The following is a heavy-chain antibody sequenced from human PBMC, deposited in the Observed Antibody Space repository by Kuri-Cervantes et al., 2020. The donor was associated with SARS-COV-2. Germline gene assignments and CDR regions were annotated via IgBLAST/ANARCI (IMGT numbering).Heavy chain of an antibody. CDR2: IKQDGSEK. D-gene: IGHD6-13*01. J-gene: IGHJ6*02. CDR1: GFTFSNYW. CDR3: ARVGVAAAGSTSYYGMDD. Sequence: GESLKISCAASGFTFSNYWMSWVRQAPGKGLEWVANIKQDGSEKYYVDSVKGRFTISRDNAKNSLYLQMNSLRAEDTAVYYCARVGVAAAGSTSYYGMDDWGQGTTVTVSS. V-gene: IGHV3-7*03.